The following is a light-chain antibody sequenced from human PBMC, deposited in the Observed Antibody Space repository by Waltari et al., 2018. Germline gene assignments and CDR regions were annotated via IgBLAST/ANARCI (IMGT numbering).Light chain of an antibody. CDR2: WTS. CDR3: QQYRSPPLT. Sequence: DIVMTQSPESLPVSLGERATLHCRSSQSGFYSFNNKNYLTWCQQKPGQPPKLLITWTSTRATGVPDRFSGSGSGTDFTLTISSLQAEDVAVYYCQQYRSPPLTFGPGTKVEIK. J-gene: IGKJ3*01. CDR1: QSGFYSFNNKNY. V-gene: IGKV4-1*01.